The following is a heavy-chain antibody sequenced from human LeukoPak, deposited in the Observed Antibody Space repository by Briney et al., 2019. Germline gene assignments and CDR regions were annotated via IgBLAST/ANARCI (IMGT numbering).Heavy chain of an antibody. V-gene: IGHV3-23*01. D-gene: IGHD2-15*01. CDR2: ISGSGGST. CDR3: AKLMSVLGYCSGGSCYDYYYGMDV. Sequence: GGSLRLSCAASGFTFSSYAMSWVRQAPGKGLEWVSAISGSGGSTYYADSVKGRFTISRGNSKNTLYLQMNSLRAEDTAVYYCAKLMSVLGYCSGGSCYDYYYGMDVWGQGTTVTVSS. J-gene: IGHJ6*02. CDR1: GFTFSSYA.